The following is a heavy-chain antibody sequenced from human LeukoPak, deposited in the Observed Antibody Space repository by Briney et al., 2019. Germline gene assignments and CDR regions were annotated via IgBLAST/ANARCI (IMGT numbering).Heavy chain of an antibody. J-gene: IGHJ4*02. CDR1: GFTFSSYS. V-gene: IGHV3-48*01. CDR3: ARVDYGGFNFDY. D-gene: IGHD4-23*01. Sequence: GGSLRLSCAASGFTFSSYSMNWVRQAPGKGLEWVSYISGSSGSIYYADSVRGRFTISRDNAKNSLSLQMNSLRAEDTAVYYCARVDYGGFNFDYWGQGTLVTVST. CDR2: ISGSSGSI.